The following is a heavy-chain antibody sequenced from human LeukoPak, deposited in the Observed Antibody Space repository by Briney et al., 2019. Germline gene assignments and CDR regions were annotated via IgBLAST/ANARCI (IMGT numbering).Heavy chain of an antibody. D-gene: IGHD4-17*01. CDR2: IIPIFGTA. CDR3: ARDEDYGDVEYFQH. J-gene: IGHJ1*01. V-gene: IGHV1-69*06. Sequence: ASVKVSCKASGGTFSSYAISWVRQAPGQGLEWMGGIIPIFGTANYAQKFQGRVTITADKSTSTAYMELSSLRSEDTAVYYYARDEDYGDVEYFQHWGQGTLVTVSS. CDR1: GGTFSSYA.